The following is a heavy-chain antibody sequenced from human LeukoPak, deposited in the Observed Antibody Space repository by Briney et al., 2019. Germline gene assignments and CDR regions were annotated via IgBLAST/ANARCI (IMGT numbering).Heavy chain of an antibody. J-gene: IGHJ4*02. CDR2: ISGSGGST. D-gene: IGHD6-19*01. V-gene: IGHV3-23*01. CDR1: GFTFSSYA. CDR3: AKETSSGWESLYYFDY. Sequence: GGSLRLSCAASGFTFSSYAMSWVRQAPGKGLEWVSAISGSGGSTYYADSEKGRFTISRDNSKNTLYLQMNSLRAEDTAVYYCAKETSSGWESLYYFDYWGQGTLVTVSS.